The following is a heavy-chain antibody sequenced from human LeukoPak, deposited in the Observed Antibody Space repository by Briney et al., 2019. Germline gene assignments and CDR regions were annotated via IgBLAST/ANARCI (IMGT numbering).Heavy chain of an antibody. Sequence: GGSLRLSCAASGFTFSSYGMHWVRQAPGMGLEWVAFIWFDGNNKYYADSVKGRFTISRDNSESTVYLQMNSLRAEDTAVYYCAKDPNGDYVGAFDSWGQGTMVTVSS. CDR3: AKDPNGDYVGAFDS. V-gene: IGHV3-30*02. CDR1: GFTFSSYG. CDR2: IWFDGNNK. D-gene: IGHD4-17*01. J-gene: IGHJ3*02.